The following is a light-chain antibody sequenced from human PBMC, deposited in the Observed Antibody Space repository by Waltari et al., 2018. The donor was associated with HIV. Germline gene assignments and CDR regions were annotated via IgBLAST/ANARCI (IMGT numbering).Light chain of an antibody. V-gene: IGLV2-14*01. J-gene: IGLJ2*01. Sequence: QSALTQPASVSGSPGQSITISCTGTSSAVGCYNSVSWYQQHPSKSPKLMIYEVSKRPSVVSNRVSGTKSCNTSSLTISGLQAEDEADYYCSSYTSSSVVFGGGTKLTVL. CDR3: SSYTSSSVV. CDR2: EVS. CDR1: SSAVGCYNS.